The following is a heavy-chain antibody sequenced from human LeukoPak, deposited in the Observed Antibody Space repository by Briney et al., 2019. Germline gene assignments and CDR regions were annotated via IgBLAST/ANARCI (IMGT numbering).Heavy chain of an antibody. D-gene: IGHD2-15*01. CDR1: GGSINNFY. CDR3: ARGSCSGGSCYSVSWFDP. Sequence: NPSETLSLTCTFSGGSINNFYWSWIRQPAGKGLEWIGRIHASENTNYNPSLKSRVTISVDTSKNQFSLKLSSVTAADTAVYYCARGSCSGGSCYSVSWFDPWGQGTLVTVSS. V-gene: IGHV4-4*07. J-gene: IGHJ5*02. CDR2: IHASENT.